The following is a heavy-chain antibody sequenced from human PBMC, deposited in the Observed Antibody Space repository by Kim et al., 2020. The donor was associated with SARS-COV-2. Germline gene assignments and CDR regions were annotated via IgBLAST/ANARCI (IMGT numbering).Heavy chain of an antibody. CDR3: ASQTDWHFDL. CDR2: IYYRGST. V-gene: IGHV4-39*01. CDR1: GGSIITSSDY. Sequence: VSGGSIITSSDYWGWIRQPPGKGLEWIGSIYYRGSTYYNPSLKSRVTISLDTSKSQFSLKLSSVTAADTAVYYCASQTDWHFDLWGRGTLAT. D-gene: IGHD2-21*02. J-gene: IGHJ2*01.